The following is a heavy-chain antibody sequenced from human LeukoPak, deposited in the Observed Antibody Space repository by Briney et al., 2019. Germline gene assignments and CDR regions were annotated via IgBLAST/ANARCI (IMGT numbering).Heavy chain of an antibody. CDR2: ISSSGSTI. Sequence: PGGSLRLSCAASGFTFSDYYMSWIRQAPGKGLEWVSYISSSGSTIYYADSVKGRFTISRDNAKNSLYLQMNSLRAEDTAVYYCAREGDFDETYYYDSSGFDYWGQGTLVTVSS. V-gene: IGHV3-11*01. CDR3: AREGDFDETYYYDSSGFDY. J-gene: IGHJ4*02. D-gene: IGHD3-22*01. CDR1: GFTFSDYY.